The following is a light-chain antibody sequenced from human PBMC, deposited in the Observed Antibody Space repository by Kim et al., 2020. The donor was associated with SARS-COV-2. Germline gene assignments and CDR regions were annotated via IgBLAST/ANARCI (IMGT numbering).Light chain of an antibody. J-gene: IGLJ2*01. CDR2: EDD. V-gene: IGLV6-57*02. CDR3: QSYNRSIVV. CDR1: SGSSGDNY. Sequence: GTSATTSSTSSSGSSGDNYVQWYQQRPGDVPTTVIYEDDRRPSGVPDRFSGSIDSYSNSASLTISGLKTEDEADYYCQSYNRSIVVFGGGTQLTVL.